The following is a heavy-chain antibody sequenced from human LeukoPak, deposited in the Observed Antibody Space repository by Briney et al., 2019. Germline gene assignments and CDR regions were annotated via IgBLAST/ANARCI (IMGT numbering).Heavy chain of an antibody. J-gene: IGHJ4*02. V-gene: IGHV3-48*01. Sequence: GGSLRLSCVASGFTFSSYSMNWVRQAPGKGLEWVSYISSSSSTIYYADSVKGRFTISRDNSKNTLYLQMNSLRAEDTAVYYCAKDRLLLWFGEFSHFDYWGQGTLVTVSS. CDR2: ISSSSSTI. CDR3: AKDRLLLWFGEFSHFDY. D-gene: IGHD3-10*01. CDR1: GFTFSSYS.